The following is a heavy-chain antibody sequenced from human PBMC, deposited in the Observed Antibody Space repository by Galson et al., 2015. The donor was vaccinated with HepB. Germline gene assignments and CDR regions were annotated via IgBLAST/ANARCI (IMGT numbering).Heavy chain of an antibody. D-gene: IGHD3-3*01. CDR3: ARADDFWSGYRDAGTSRWVAS. CDR1: GDFFSVYA. Sequence: SVKVSCKASGDFFSVYAIRWVRQAPGQGLEWLGGISPNLGIPNYAQQFQDRVTITAATSTGTAFMELSSLRSEDAAVYYCARADDFWSGYRDAGTSRWVASWCQGTLV. CDR2: ISPNLGIP. J-gene: IGHJ5*01. V-gene: IGHV1-69*10.